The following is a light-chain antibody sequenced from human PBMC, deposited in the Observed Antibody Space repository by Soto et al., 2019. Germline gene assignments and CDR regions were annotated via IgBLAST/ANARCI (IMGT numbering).Light chain of an antibody. CDR1: SSDVGSYNL. Sequence: QSALTQPASVSGSPGQSITISCTGTSSDVGSYNLVSWYQQHPGKAPKLMIYEGSKRPSGVSNRFSGYKSGNTASLTISGLPAEDEADYYCCSYAGRSTVVFGGGTKLTVL. V-gene: IGLV2-23*01. CDR3: CSYAGRSTVV. CDR2: EGS. J-gene: IGLJ2*01.